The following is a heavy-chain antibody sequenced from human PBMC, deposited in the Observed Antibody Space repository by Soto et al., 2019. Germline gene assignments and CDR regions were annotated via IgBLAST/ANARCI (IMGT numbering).Heavy chain of an antibody. V-gene: IGHV1-18*01. D-gene: IGHD6-19*01. CDR2: ISAYNGNT. CDR3: ARDQSPSSGWPGMDV. Sequence: ASVNVSCKASGYTFTSYGISWVRQAPGQGLEWMGWISAYNGNTNYVQSLQDRVSMTRDTSTSTVYMELRSLRSDDTAVYYCARDQSPSSGWPGMDVWGQGTTVTV. J-gene: IGHJ6*02. CDR1: GYTFTSYG.